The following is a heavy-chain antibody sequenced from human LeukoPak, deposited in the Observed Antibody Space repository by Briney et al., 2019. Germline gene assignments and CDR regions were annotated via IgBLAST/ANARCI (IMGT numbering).Heavy chain of an antibody. Sequence: PGRSLRLSCAASGFTFSSYGMHWVRQAPGKGLEWVAVISYDGSNKYYADSVKGRFTISRDNSKNTLYLQMNSLRAEDTAVYYCAKDIAPMIVVVMTYGMDVWGQGTTVTVSS. J-gene: IGHJ6*02. V-gene: IGHV3-30*18. D-gene: IGHD3-22*01. CDR1: GFTFSSYG. CDR3: AKDIAPMIVVVMTYGMDV. CDR2: ISYDGSNK.